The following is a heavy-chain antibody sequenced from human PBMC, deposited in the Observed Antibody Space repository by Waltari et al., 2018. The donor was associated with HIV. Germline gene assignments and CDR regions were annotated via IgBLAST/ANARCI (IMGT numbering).Heavy chain of an antibody. CDR1: GFTLSSYS. V-gene: IGHV3-7*01. Sequence: EVQLVESGGGLVKPGGSLRLSCAASGFTLSSYSMNWVRQAPGKGLEWVANIKQDGNDKYYVDSVKGRFAISRDNAENSLFLQMNSLRAEDTAVYYCAREGGLVTTRTPVGAFDIWGLGTMVTVSS. CDR2: IKQDGNDK. D-gene: IGHD4-17*01. J-gene: IGHJ3*02. CDR3: AREGGLVTTRTPVGAFDI.